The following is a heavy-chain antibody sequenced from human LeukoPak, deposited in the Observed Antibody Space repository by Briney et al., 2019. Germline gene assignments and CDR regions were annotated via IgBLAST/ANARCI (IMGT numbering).Heavy chain of an antibody. CDR1: GYTFTTYD. V-gene: IGHV1-8*01. CDR2: MNPNSGNT. J-gene: IGHJ4*02. Sequence: GASVKVSCKPSGYTFTTYDINWVRQATGQGLEWMGWMNPNSGNTGYAQKFQGRVTMTRNTSISTAYMELSSLRLEDTAVYYCARALSPNGDFDYWGQGTLVTVSS. CDR3: ARALSPNGDFDY. D-gene: IGHD4-17*01.